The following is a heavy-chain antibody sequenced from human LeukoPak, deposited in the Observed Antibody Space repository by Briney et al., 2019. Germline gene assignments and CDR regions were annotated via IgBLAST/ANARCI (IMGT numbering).Heavy chain of an antibody. D-gene: IGHD3-16*02. Sequence: SETLSLTCTVSGGSVSSADYYWSWIRHPPGKALEWIGYIYHTGSNNYKYSLKSRVTISLDTSKKQFSLKLTSVTAADTAIYYCARTSSSRRYTDYWGQGTLVTVSS. CDR3: ARTSSSRRYTDY. V-gene: IGHV4-61*08. CDR1: GGSVSSADYY. J-gene: IGHJ4*02. CDR2: IYHTGSN.